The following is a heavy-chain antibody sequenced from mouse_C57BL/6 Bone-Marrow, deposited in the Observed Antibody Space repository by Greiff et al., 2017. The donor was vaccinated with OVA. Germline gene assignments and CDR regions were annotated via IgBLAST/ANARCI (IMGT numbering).Heavy chain of an antibody. V-gene: IGHV1-58*01. CDR2: IYIGNGYT. CDR3: ARDETGRGDY. J-gene: IGHJ4*01. Sequence: VQLQQSGAELVRPGSSVTMSCKTSGYTFTSYGINWVKQRPGQGLEWIGDIYIGNGYTEYNEKFKGKATLPSDTSSSTAYMQLSRLTSEDSAVYICARDETGRGDYWGQGTSVTVSS. D-gene: IGHD4-1*01. CDR1: GYTFTSYG.